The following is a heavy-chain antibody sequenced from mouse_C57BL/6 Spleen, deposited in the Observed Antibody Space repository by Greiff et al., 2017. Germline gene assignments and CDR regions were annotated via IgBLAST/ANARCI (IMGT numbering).Heavy chain of an antibody. D-gene: IGHD2-4*01. Sequence: VQLQQSGPELVKPGASVKISCKASGYSFTDYNMNWVKQSNGKSLEWIGVINPNYGTTSSTQKFKGKATLTVDQSSSTAYMQLNSLTTEDSAVDDCAPVYYDYYYRDDGGQGTTLTVSA. CDR3: APVYYDYYYRDD. V-gene: IGHV1-39*01. CDR2: INPNYGTT. J-gene: IGHJ2*01. CDR1: GYSFTDYN.